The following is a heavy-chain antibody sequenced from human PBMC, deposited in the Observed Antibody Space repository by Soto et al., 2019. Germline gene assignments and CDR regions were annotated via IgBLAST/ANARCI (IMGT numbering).Heavy chain of an antibody. CDR3: ARDPPAARESYCGGDCYYTRPDY. D-gene: IGHD2-21*01. CDR2: ISSSSSYI. V-gene: IGHV3-21*01. CDR1: GFTFSSYS. Sequence: PGGSLRLSCAASGFTFSSYSMNWVRQAPGKGLEWVSSISSSSSYIYYADSVKGRFTISRDNAKNSLYLQMNSLRAEDTAVYYCARDPPAARESYCGGDCYYTRPDYWGQGTLVTVSS. J-gene: IGHJ4*02.